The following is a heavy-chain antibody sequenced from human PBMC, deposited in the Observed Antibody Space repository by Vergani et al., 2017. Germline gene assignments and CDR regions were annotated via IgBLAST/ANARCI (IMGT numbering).Heavy chain of an antibody. J-gene: IGHJ4*02. D-gene: IGHD2-2*01. Sequence: EVQLVESGGGVVRPGESLRLSCAASGFTFSDYWMTWVRQAPGKGLEWVANIEDDGDEKNYVDSVKGRFTISRDNADNSLYLRMNSLRAVDTAVYYCARDIPRSANYFDLWGQGALVIVSS. CDR2: IEDDGDEK. V-gene: IGHV3-7*01. CDR1: GFTFSDYW. CDR3: ARDIPRSANYFDL.